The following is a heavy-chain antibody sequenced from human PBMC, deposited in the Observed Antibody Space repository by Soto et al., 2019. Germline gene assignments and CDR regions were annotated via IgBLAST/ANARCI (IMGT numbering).Heavy chain of an antibody. D-gene: IGHD5-12*01. CDR2: IYYSGTT. Sequence: SETLSLTCTVSGGSISSSFYYWGWIRQPPGKGLEWIGSIYYSGTTYYNPSLKSRVIISVDTSKNQFALKLSSVTAADTAVYYCARNIGLIVATILTLDYWGQGTLVTVSS. J-gene: IGHJ4*02. CDR3: ARNIGLIVATILTLDY. V-gene: IGHV4-39*01. CDR1: GGSISSSFYY.